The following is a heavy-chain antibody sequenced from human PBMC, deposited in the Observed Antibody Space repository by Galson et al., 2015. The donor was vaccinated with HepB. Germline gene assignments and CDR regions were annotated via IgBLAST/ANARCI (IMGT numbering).Heavy chain of an antibody. V-gene: IGHV3-20*04. Sequence: SLRLSCAASGFTFDDYGMSWVRQAPGKGLEWVSGINWNGGSTGYADSVKGRFTISRDNAKNSLYLQMNSLRAEDTALYYCARDQADYGSGSYYWWGQGTLVTVSS. D-gene: IGHD3-10*01. CDR1: GFTFDDYG. CDR3: ARDQADYGSGSYYW. J-gene: IGHJ4*02. CDR2: INWNGGST.